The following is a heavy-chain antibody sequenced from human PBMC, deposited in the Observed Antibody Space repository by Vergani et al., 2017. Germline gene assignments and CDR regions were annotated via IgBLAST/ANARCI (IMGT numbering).Heavy chain of an antibody. CDR3: ARDSRYYSRVCWFDP. J-gene: IGHJ5*02. D-gene: IGHD3-10*01. V-gene: IGHV4-4*07. CDR1: GGSISSYY. CDR2: IYTSGST. Sequence: QVQLQESGPGLVKPSETLSLTCTVSGGSISSYYWSWIRQPAGKGLEWIGRIYTSGSTNYNHSLKRRVTMSVDTSKNQFALKLRCLTAADTAVYYCARDSRYYSRVCWFDPWGQGTLVTVSS.